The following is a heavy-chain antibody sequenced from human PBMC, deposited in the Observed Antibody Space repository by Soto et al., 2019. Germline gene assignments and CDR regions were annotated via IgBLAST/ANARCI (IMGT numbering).Heavy chain of an antibody. V-gene: IGHV4-34*01. D-gene: IGHD5-18*01. J-gene: IGHJ4*02. CDR1: GGSLSGYY. CDR2: INHSGST. CDR3: VRGDGDYNDGNGYLARH. Sequence: SXTLSLTCAVYGGSLSGYYWSWIRQPPVNGLEWIGEINHSGSTNYNPSLKSRVTISVDTSKNQFSLYLQMNSLRAEDTAVYYCVRGDGDYNDGNGYLARHWGQGTLVTVSS.